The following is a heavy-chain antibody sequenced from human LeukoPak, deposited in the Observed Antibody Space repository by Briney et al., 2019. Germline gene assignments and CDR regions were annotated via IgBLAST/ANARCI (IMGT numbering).Heavy chain of an antibody. V-gene: IGHV3-23*01. J-gene: IGHJ4*02. CDR1: GFTFSSYV. CDR3: AKDCSSMSCYSFDY. D-gene: IGHD2-2*01. Sequence: GGSLRLSCAASGFTFSSYVMSWVLQAPGKGLEWVSAVRDDGRSTYYADSVKGRFTISRDNSKNTPYLQMNSLRAEDTAVYYCAKDCSSMSCYSFDYWGQGTLVTVSS. CDR2: VRDDGRST.